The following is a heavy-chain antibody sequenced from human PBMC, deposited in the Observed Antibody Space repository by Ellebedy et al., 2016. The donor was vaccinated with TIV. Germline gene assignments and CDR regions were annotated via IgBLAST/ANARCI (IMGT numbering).Heavy chain of an antibody. CDR2: ISSSGTYT. CDR1: GFTFSNYA. V-gene: IGHV3-21*01. J-gene: IGHJ4*02. CDR3: ARGMGSCSGGSCYFASDY. Sequence: GESLKISCAASGFTFSNYAMHWVRQAPGKGLEWVSTISSSGTYTYYADSLKGRFTISRDNANNSLYVQMNSLTAEDTAVYYCARGMGSCSGGSCYFASDYWGQGTLVTVSS. D-gene: IGHD2-15*01.